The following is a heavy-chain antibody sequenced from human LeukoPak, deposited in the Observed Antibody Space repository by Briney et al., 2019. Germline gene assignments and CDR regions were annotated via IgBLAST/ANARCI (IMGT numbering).Heavy chain of an antibody. Sequence: SETLSLTCTVSGASISIISYYWGWIRQPPGKGLEWIGSIYYSGSTYYNPSLKSRVTISVDTSKNQFSLRLSSVTAADTALYYCARSLHISAPFDVWGQGTLVTVSS. D-gene: IGHD2-21*01. J-gene: IGHJ4*02. CDR1: GASISIISYY. CDR3: ARSLHISAPFDV. V-gene: IGHV4-39*01. CDR2: IYYSGST.